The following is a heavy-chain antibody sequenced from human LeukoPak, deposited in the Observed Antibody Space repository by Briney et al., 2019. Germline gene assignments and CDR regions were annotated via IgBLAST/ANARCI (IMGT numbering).Heavy chain of an antibody. CDR3: ARGTTVKDFDY. CDR1: GFTVSTYY. CDR2: LYSGGAT. V-gene: IGHV3-53*01. J-gene: IGHJ4*02. Sequence: GGSLRLSCAASGFTVSTYYMSWVRQTPGKGLQWVSVLYSGGATWYADSVEGRFTVPRDNSKNTLYLQMNSLRVEDTAVYYCARGTTVKDFDYWGQGTLVTVSS. D-gene: IGHD4-17*01.